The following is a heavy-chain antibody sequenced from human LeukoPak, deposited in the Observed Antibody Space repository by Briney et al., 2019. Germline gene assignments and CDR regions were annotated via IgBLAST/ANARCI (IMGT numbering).Heavy chain of an antibody. V-gene: IGHV3-33*01. CDR1: TFTFSNFG. CDR3: ARDLKSGYSFGFDL. CDR2: IWHDGSNI. D-gene: IGHD5-18*01. Sequence: GGSLRLSCAASTFTFSNFGMHWVRQAPGKGLEWVAVIWHDGSNIYYADSVKGRFTVSRDNSKNTLYLQMNSLRAEDTAVYYCARDLKSGYSFGFDLWGQGTLVTVSP. J-gene: IGHJ4*02.